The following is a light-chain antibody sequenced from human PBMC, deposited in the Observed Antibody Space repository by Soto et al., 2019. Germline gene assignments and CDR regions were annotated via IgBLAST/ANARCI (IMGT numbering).Light chain of an antibody. CDR1: QSVSSTY. CDR3: HQYVSSWT. Sequence: DIVLTQSRGTLSLSPGPRPTLSCMASQSVSSTYVAWYQQKSGQAPRLLIYGASSRATGIPDRFSGSGSGTDFTLTISRLEPEDFAVYYCHQYVSSWTFGQVTKWIS. J-gene: IGKJ1*01. V-gene: IGKV3-20*01. CDR2: GAS.